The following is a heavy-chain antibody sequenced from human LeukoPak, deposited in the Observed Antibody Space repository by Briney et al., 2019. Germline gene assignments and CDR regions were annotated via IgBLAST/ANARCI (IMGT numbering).Heavy chain of an antibody. J-gene: IGHJ4*02. D-gene: IGHD4-17*01. CDR3: VTVTSDY. CDR1: GFTFSSYA. Sequence: PGGSLRLSCAASGFTFSSYAMSWVRQPPGKGLEWVSAMSVSGGSTYYAASVKGRFTMSRDNSKNTLYLQMNSLRAEDTAVYYCVTVTSDYWGQGTLVTVSS. V-gene: IGHV3-23*01. CDR2: MSVSGGST.